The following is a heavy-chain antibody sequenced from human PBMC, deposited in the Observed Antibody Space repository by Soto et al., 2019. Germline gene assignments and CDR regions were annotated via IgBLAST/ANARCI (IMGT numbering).Heavy chain of an antibody. CDR3: AKGNSGHSSSWYLGALGTNWFDP. CDR1: GFTFDDYA. J-gene: IGHJ5*02. Sequence: EVQLVESGGGLVQPGRSLRLSCAASGFTFDDYAMHWVRQAPGKGLEWVSGISWNSGSIGYADSVKGRFTISRDNAKNSLYLQMNSLRAEDTALYYCAKGNSGHSSSWYLGALGTNWFDPWGQGTLVTVSS. CDR2: ISWNSGSI. V-gene: IGHV3-9*01. D-gene: IGHD6-13*01.